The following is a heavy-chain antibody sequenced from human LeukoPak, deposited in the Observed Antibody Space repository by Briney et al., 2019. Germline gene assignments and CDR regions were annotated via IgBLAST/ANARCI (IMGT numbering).Heavy chain of an antibody. CDR1: GGSFSGYY. D-gene: IGHD3-22*01. CDR3: ARGHGTMIVVVNRFDP. Sequence: SETLSLTCAVYGGSFSGYYWSWIRQPPGKGLEWIGEINHSGSTNYNPSLKSRVTISVDTSKNQFSLKLSSVTAADTAVYYCARGHGTMIVVVNRFDPWGQGTLVTVSS. V-gene: IGHV4-34*01. CDR2: INHSGST. J-gene: IGHJ5*02.